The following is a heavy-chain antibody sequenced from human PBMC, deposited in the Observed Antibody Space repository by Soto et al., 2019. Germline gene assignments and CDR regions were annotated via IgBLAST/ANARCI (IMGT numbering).Heavy chain of an antibody. CDR2: IKEDGSEN. V-gene: IGHV3-7*03. CDR1: GFSFSNYF. J-gene: IGHJ6*01. CDR3: ACLHFRGMDV. Sequence: GGSLRLSCVGSGFSFSNYFMSWVRQAPGKGLEWVANIKEDGSENYYVEPLKGRFTISRDNATNSLYLLVNSLRDDDTAVYYFACLHFRGMDVWGQGTNVTVFS. D-gene: IGHD3-3*02.